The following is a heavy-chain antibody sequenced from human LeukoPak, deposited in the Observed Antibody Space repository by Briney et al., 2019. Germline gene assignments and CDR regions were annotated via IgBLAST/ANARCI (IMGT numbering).Heavy chain of an antibody. CDR2: IYTSGST. V-gene: IGHV4-4*07. CDR3: ARDRGQQWLWWFDP. CDR1: GGSISSYY. J-gene: IGHJ5*02. D-gene: IGHD6-19*01. Sequence: PAETLSLTCTVSGGSISSYYWSWIRQPAGKGLEWIGRIYTSGSTNYNPSLKSRVTMSVDTSKNQFSLKLSSVTAADTAVYYCARDRGQQWLWWFDPWGQGTLVTVSS.